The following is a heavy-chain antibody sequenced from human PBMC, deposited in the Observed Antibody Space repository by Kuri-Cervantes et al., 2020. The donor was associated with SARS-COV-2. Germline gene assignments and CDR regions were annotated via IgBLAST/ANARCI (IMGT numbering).Heavy chain of an antibody. D-gene: IGHD3-16*01. CDR3: ARWGVYYFDY. V-gene: IGHV3-7*01. CDR1: GFTFSSYW. Sequence: GGSLRLSCAASGFTFSSYWMHWVRQAPGKGLEWVANIKQDGSEKYYVNSVKGRFTISRDNAKNSLYLQMNSLRVEDTAVYYCARWGVYYFDYWGQGTLVTVSS. J-gene: IGHJ4*02. CDR2: IKQDGSEK.